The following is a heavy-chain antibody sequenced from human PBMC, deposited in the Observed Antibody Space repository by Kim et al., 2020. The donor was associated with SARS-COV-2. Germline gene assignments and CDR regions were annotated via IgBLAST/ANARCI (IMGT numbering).Heavy chain of an antibody. CDR3: ARVSTTTLFDY. J-gene: IGHJ4*01. V-gene: IGHV3-74*01. D-gene: IGHD1-26*01. Sequence: ADSVKGRFTISRDNAKSTVYLQMNSLRGEDTAVYYCARVSTTTLFDYWGHGTLVTVSS.